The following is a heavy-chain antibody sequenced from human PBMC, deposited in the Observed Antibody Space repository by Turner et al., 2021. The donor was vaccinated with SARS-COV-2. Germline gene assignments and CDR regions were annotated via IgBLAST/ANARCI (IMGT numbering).Heavy chain of an antibody. CDR3: ARELTNNGFDP. J-gene: IGHJ5*02. CDR1: GASISSYY. CDR2: IYYRGST. Sequence: QVLLQASGPGLVKPSQTLSLTCTVSGASISSYYWAWIRQPPGTGLEWLGYIYYRGSTNYNPSLKSRVTISVDTSKNQFSLKLTSVTAADTAVYFCARELTNNGFDPWGQGTLVTVSS. V-gene: IGHV4-59*01. D-gene: IGHD3-10*01.